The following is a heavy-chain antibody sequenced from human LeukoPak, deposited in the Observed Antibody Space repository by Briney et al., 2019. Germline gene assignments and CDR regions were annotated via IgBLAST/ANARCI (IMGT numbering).Heavy chain of an antibody. Sequence: PGGSLRLSCAASGFRLSDHYMSWVRQAPGKGLEWVANIKQDGSWKFYVDSVKGRFTISRDNAKNSLYLQMNSLSAEDTAVYYCAREWTDDAFDIWGQGTMVTVSS. J-gene: IGHJ3*02. D-gene: IGHD3/OR15-3a*01. V-gene: IGHV3-7*01. CDR3: AREWTDDAFDI. CDR2: IKQDGSWK. CDR1: GFRLSDHY.